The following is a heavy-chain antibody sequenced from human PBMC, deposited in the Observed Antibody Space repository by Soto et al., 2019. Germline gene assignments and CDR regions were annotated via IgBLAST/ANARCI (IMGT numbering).Heavy chain of an antibody. V-gene: IGHV1-2*04. J-gene: IGHJ6*02. CDR1: GYTFTGYY. D-gene: IGHD2-15*01. CDR3: ARDLARAGDIVVVGADYGMDV. Sequence: ASVKVSCKASGYTFTGYYMHWVRQAPGQGLEWMGWINPNSGGTNYAQKFQGWVTMTRDTSISTAYMELSRLRSDDTAVYYCARDLARAGDIVVVGADYGMDVWGQGTTVTVSS. CDR2: INPNSGGT.